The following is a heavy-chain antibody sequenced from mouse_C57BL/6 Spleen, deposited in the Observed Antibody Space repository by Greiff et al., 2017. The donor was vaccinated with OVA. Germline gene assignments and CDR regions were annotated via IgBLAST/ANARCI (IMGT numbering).Heavy chain of an antibody. CDR1: GFTFRSYA. CDR2: ISSGGDYI. J-gene: IGHJ4*01. CDR3: TRDPTTVVAARAMDY. D-gene: IGHD1-1*01. Sequence: DVMLVESGEGLVKPGGSLKLSCAASGFTFRSYAMSWVRQTPEKRLEWVAYISSGGDYIYYADTVKGRFTISRDNARNTLYLQMSSLKSEDTAMYYCTRDPTTVVAARAMDYWGQGTAGTVAS. V-gene: IGHV5-9-1*02.